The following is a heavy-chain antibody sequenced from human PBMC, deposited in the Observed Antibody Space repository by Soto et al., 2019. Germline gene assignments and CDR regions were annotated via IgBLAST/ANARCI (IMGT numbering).Heavy chain of an antibody. V-gene: IGHV3-72*01. CDR1: GFTFSDHY. D-gene: IGHD4-17*01. J-gene: IGHJ5*02. CDR3: ACRDYGDRNWFDP. Sequence: EVQLVESGGGLVQPGGSLRLSCAASGFTFSDHYMDWVRQAPGKGLEWVGRTRNKANSYTTEYAAGVKGRFTISRDDSTTSLYLQMNSLKTEDTAVYYCACRDYGDRNWFDPWGQGTLVTVSS. CDR2: TRNKANSYTT.